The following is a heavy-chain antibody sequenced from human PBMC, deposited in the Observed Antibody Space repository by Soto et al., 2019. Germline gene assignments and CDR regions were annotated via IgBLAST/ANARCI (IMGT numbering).Heavy chain of an antibody. Sequence: PGGSLRLSFAASGFTFSTYGMHWVRQAPGKGLEWVAVISYDGSDKYYADSVKGRFTISRDSSKNMLYLQMNSLRAEDTAIYYCAKESYYDSSDYNAFDIWGQGTMVTVSS. J-gene: IGHJ3*02. CDR2: ISYDGSDK. CDR3: AKESYYDSSDYNAFDI. V-gene: IGHV3-30*18. D-gene: IGHD3-22*01. CDR1: GFTFSTYG.